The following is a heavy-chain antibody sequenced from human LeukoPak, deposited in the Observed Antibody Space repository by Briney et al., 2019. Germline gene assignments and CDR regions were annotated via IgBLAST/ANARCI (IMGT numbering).Heavy chain of an antibody. V-gene: IGHV3-48*01. D-gene: IGHD3-10*01. Sequence: QSGGSLRLSCAASGFSFSTYSMNWVRQAPGKGLEWVSYVSFSSTTIYYADSVKGRFTISRDNAKNSLYLQMDGLRAEDTAMYYCARDSPSVYYRLGAFDIWGQGTMVTVSS. J-gene: IGHJ3*02. CDR1: GFSFSTYS. CDR2: VSFSSTTI. CDR3: ARDSPSVYYRLGAFDI.